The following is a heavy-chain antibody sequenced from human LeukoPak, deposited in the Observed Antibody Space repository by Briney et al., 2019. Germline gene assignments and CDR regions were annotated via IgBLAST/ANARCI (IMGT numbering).Heavy chain of an antibody. CDR1: GFTSSSDTM. J-gene: IGHJ4*02. CDR3: ARKENVYYYFDY. V-gene: IGHV4-28*01. D-gene: IGHD3-10*01. CDR2: IYHSGTT. Sequence: LRLSCAASGFTSSSDTMDWIRQPPGKGLGWIGYIYHSGTTCYNPSLQSRVTMSVDTSKNQFSLKLSSVTAVDTAVYYCARKENVYYYFDYWGQGTLVTVSS.